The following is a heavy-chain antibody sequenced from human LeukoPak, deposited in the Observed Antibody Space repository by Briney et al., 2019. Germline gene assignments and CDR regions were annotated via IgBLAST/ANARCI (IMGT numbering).Heavy chain of an antibody. D-gene: IGHD6-13*01. CDR3: ASLIAAAGTGDY. CDR2: INWNGGST. V-gene: IGHV3-20*04. J-gene: IGHJ4*02. Sequence: GGSLRLSCAASGFSFDDYGMSWVRQAPGKGLEWVSGINWNGGSTAYADSVKGRFTISRDNAKNSLFLQMNSLRAEDTALYYCASLIAAAGTGDYWGQGTLVTVSS. CDR1: GFSFDDYG.